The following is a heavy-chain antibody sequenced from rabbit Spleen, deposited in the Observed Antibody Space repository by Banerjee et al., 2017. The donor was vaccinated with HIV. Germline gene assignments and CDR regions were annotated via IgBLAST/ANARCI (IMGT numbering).Heavy chain of an antibody. CDR1: GFDFSRCW. V-gene: IGHV1S40*01. D-gene: IGHD8-1*01. J-gene: IGHJ6*01. Sequence: QSLEESGGDLVKPGASLTLTCTASGFDFSRCWMCWVRQAPGKGLEWIACIDAGGSGFTYFASWAKGRFTISKTSSTTVTLQMTSLTAADTATYFCARDTGSSFSSYGMDLWGQGTLVTVS. CDR2: IDAGGSGFT. CDR3: ARDTGSSFSSYGMDL.